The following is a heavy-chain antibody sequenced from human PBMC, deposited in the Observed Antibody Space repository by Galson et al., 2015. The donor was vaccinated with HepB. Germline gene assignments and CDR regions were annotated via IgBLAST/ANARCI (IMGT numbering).Heavy chain of an antibody. CDR3: ASGYNSGLHY. V-gene: IGHV3-11*06. CDR1: GFAFSDYY. D-gene: IGHD6-19*01. Sequence: SLRLSCAASGFAFSDYYMSWIRQAPGKGLEWLSFISISSSYTNYAHSVKGRFTISRDNAKNSLYLQMNSLRAEDTAVYYCASGYNSGLHYWGQGTLVTVSS. J-gene: IGHJ4*02. CDR2: ISISSSYT.